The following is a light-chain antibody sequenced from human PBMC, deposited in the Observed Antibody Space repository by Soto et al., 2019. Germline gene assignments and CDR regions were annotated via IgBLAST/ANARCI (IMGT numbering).Light chain of an antibody. J-gene: IGKJ2*01. V-gene: IGKV3-20*01. Sequence: EIVLTQSPVTLYLSPGERATLSCRASQRITSNFLAWFQQKAGLAPRLIIYGASTRVSGVPDRFSGGGSGTDFVFTISRLEPEEFAVYYCQQYGRSPFTFGQGAKLQIK. CDR2: GAS. CDR3: QQYGRSPFT. CDR1: QRITSNF.